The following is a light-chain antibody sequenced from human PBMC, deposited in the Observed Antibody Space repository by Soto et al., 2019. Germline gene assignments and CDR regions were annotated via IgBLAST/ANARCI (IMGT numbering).Light chain of an antibody. CDR3: QQGSSFPHT. J-gene: IGKJ2*01. Sequence: DIQMTQSPSSVSASVGDTVTISCRSSQGIGTWLAWYQQKPGNDPKLLIAAASSLQSGVPSHFSDSGSGTDFTFTISRLQPEDYATYYCQQGSSFPHTWGQGTKLAIK. CDR2: AAS. V-gene: IGKV1-12*01. CDR1: QGIGTW.